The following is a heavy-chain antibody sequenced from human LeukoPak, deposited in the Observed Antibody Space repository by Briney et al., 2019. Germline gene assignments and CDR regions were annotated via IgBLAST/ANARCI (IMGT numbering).Heavy chain of an antibody. J-gene: IGHJ4*02. CDR2: IYSGGST. D-gene: IGHD2-2*01. CDR1: GFTVSSNY. Sequence: PGGSLRLSCEGSGFTVSSNYMSWVRQAPGKGLEWVSVIYSGGSTYYAGSVKGRFTISKDNSKNTLYLQMNSLGAEDTAVYYCATSAAVRLFDYWGQGALVTVSS. V-gene: IGHV3-53*01. CDR3: ATSAAVRLFDY.